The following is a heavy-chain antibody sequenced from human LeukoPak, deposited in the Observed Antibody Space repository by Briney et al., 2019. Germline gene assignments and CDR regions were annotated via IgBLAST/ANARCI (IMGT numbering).Heavy chain of an antibody. D-gene: IGHD3-22*01. V-gene: IGHV3-11*06. CDR3: ARDLWADSSGYPVDY. J-gene: IGHJ4*02. Sequence: GGSLRLYCAASGFTFSDYYMSWIRQAPGKGLEWVSYISSSSYTNYADSVKGRFTISRDNAKNSLYLQMNSLRAEDTAVYYCARDLWADSSGYPVDYWGQGTLVTVSS. CDR1: GFTFSDYY. CDR2: ISSSSYT.